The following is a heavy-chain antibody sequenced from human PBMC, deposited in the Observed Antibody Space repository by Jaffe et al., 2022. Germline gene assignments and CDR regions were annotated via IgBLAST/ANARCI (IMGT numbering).Heavy chain of an antibody. V-gene: IGHV4-59*01. Sequence: QVQLQESGPGLVKPSETLSLTCTVSGGSIRSYYWSWIRQPPGKGLEWIGDISYSVDTNYNPSLKSRVTMSVDTSKNQFSLKLSSVTAADTAVYYCARAGRYCSGTSCQYFFDFWGQGTLVTVSS. J-gene: IGHJ4*02. CDR3: ARAGRYCSGTSCQYFFDF. D-gene: IGHD2-2*01. CDR2: ISYSVDT. CDR1: GGSIRSYY.